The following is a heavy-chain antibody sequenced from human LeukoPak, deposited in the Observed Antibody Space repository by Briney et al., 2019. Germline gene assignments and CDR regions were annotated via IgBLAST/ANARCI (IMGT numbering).Heavy chain of an antibody. CDR1: GFTVSSNY. Sequence: GGSLRLSCAASGFTVSSNYMSWVRQAPGKGLEWVSVIYSGGSTYYADSVKGRYTISRDNSKNTLYLQMNSLRAEDTAVYYCASLLPIAVAANFDYWGQGTLVTVSS. J-gene: IGHJ4*02. CDR2: IYSGGST. D-gene: IGHD6-19*01. V-gene: IGHV3-66*02. CDR3: ASLLPIAVAANFDY.